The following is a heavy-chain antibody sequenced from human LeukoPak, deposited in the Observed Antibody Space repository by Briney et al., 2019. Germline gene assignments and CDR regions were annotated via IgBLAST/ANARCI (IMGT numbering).Heavy chain of an antibody. CDR2: LLTILGIA. V-gene: IGHV1-69*04. CDR1: GGSFSSYA. CDR3: ARSVSPAAIHSNYYYYVMDV. Sequence: SVNVPCKASGGSFSSYAIRWVRQAPGQPLEWMGRLLTILGIANYAQKFQGRVPITADKSTSTAYMELSSLRSEDTAVYYCARSVSPAAIHSNYYYYVMDVWGQGTTVTVSS. D-gene: IGHD2-2*01. J-gene: IGHJ6*02.